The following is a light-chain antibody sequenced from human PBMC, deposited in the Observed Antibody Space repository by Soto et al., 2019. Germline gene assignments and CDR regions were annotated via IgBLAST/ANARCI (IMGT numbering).Light chain of an antibody. J-gene: IGLJ1*01. CDR3: TSYAGSNNYV. CDR2: DVS. Sequence: QSVLTQPASVSGSPGQSITISCTGTSSDVGAYEYVSWYQQHPGKAPKLLIYDVSNRPSGVSTRFSGSKSGNTASLTISGLQAEDEGDYYCTSYAGSNNYVFGTGTKSPS. CDR1: SSDVGAYEY. V-gene: IGLV2-14*03.